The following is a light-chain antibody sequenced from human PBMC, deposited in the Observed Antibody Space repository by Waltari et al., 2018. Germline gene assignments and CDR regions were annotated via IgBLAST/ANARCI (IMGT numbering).Light chain of an antibody. CDR2: EVS. J-gene: IGKJ4*01. V-gene: IGKV2-29*02. Sequence: DIVMTQTPLSLSVTPGQPASISCNASECLLFSNGQTYLYWFLQRPGQSPPHLIYEVSSRLSGVPYRFSGSGSGTDFTLKISRVEAEDVGIYYCMQGIHLPLTFGGGTKVEIK. CDR3: MQGIHLPLT. CDR1: ECLLFSNGQTY.